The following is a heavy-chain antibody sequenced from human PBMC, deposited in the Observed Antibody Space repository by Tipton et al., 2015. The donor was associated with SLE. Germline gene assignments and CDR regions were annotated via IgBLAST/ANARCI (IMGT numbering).Heavy chain of an antibody. J-gene: IGHJ6*03. Sequence: TLSLTCTVSNGSISSSPYYWGWIRQSPGKGLEWVGSIYYSGSTYYNPSLKSRVTISVDTSRNQCSLNLTSVTAVDTAVYYCARGPYYHMDVWGKGTTVTVSS. V-gene: IGHV4-39*07. CDR3: ARGPYYHMDV. CDR1: NGSISSSPYY. CDR2: IYYSGST.